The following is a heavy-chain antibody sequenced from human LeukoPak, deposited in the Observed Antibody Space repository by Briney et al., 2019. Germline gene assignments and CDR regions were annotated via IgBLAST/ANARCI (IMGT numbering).Heavy chain of an antibody. Sequence: GRSLKLSCAASGFTFSSYAMSWVRQAPGKGLEWVSAISGSGGSTYYADSVKGRFTISGDNSKNTLYLQMNSLRAEDTAVYYCAKGSPYRLYYYYGMDVWGQGTTVTVSS. CDR1: GFTFSSYA. J-gene: IGHJ6*02. V-gene: IGHV3-23*01. D-gene: IGHD3-16*01. CDR3: AKGSPYRLYYYYGMDV. CDR2: ISGSGGST.